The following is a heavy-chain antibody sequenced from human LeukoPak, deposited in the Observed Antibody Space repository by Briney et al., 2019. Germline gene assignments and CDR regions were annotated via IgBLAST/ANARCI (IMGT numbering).Heavy chain of an antibody. D-gene: IGHD6-13*01. V-gene: IGHV3-21*01. CDR2: ISSSSSSI. CDR1: GFTFSSYS. CDR3: ARDRVAAGID. Sequence: PGGSLRLSCAASGFTFSSYSMNWVRQAPGKGLEWASSISSSSSSIYYADSVKGRFTISRDNAKNSLYLQMNSLRAEDTAVYYCARDRVAAGIDWGQGTLVTVSS. J-gene: IGHJ4*02.